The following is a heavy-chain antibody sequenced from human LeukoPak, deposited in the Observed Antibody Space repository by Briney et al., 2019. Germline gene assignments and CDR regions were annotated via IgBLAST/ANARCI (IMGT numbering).Heavy chain of an antibody. CDR2: ISGSGAGT. D-gene: IGHD5-12*01. Sequence: PGGSLRLSCAASGFTLSNYAMSWVRQAQGKGPEWVSSISGSGAGTYYPESLKGRVTISRDNSKNMLYLLMNSLRADDTAVYFCAKSPDVVIGAIGTTFDSWGQGTLVTVS. CDR3: AKSPDVVIGAIGTTFDS. CDR1: GFTLSNYA. J-gene: IGHJ5*01. V-gene: IGHV3-23*01.